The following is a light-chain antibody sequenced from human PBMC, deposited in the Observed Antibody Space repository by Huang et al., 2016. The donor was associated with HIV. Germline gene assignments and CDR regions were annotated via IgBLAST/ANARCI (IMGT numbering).Light chain of an antibody. Sequence: DIQMTQSPSSLSASVGDRVTITCRASQTINSYLHWYQQKPGKAPQLRIYAASNLQSGVPSRFSGGVSGTDFTLTISSLQPEDFATYYCQQTYSSPRTFGQGTKVDIK. CDR2: AAS. J-gene: IGKJ1*01. CDR1: QTINSY. V-gene: IGKV1-39*01. CDR3: QQTYSSPRT.